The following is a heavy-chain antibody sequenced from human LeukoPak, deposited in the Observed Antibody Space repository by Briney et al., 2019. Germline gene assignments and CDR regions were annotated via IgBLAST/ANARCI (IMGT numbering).Heavy chain of an antibody. CDR3: AREAIADPGKPDY. Sequence: GGSLRLSCAASGFTFSSYGMSWVRQAPGKGLEWVSYISGSSSTIHYTNSVKGRFTISRDNTKNSLFLQMDSLRDEDAAVYYCAREAIADPGKPDYWGQGTLVTVSS. D-gene: IGHD6-13*01. V-gene: IGHV3-48*02. J-gene: IGHJ4*02. CDR1: GFTFSSYG. CDR2: ISGSSSTI.